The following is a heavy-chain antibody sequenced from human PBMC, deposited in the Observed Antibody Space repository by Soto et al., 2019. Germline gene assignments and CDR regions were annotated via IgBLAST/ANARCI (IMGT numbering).Heavy chain of an antibody. CDR1: GFTFSDYY. V-gene: IGHV3-11*01. J-gene: IGHJ3*02. Sequence: QVQLVESGGGLVKPGGSLRLSCVASGFTFSDYYMTWIRQAPGKGLDWVSYITTSGGTIYSADSVKGRFTISRDNAKNSLYLKMNSLRAEDTAVYYCGRHHRYGGNAFDIWGQGTRVTVSS. D-gene: IGHD3-16*01. CDR2: ITTSGGTI. CDR3: GRHHRYGGNAFDI.